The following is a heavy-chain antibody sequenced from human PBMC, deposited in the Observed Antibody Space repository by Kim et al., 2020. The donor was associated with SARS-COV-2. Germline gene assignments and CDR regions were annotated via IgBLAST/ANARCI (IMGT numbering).Heavy chain of an antibody. D-gene: IGHD4-17*01. CDR3: AKGATVTTGRIDY. Sequence: YADSVKGRFTISRDNAKNSLYLQMNSLRAEDTALYYCAKGATVTTGRIDYWGQGTLVTVSS. J-gene: IGHJ4*02. V-gene: IGHV3-9*01.